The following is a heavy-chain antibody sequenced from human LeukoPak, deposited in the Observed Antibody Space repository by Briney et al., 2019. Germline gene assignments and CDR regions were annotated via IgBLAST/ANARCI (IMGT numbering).Heavy chain of an antibody. D-gene: IGHD3-16*01. CDR3: AKDSFGGPARAYFHY. CDR1: GFTFDDYG. Sequence: PGGSLRLSCAASGFTFDDYGMSWVRQAPGKGLEWVSSISGSGGYTYYADSVKGRFITSRDNSKNTLYLQMNSLRAEDTAVYYCAKDSFGGPARAYFHYWGQGTLVTVSS. J-gene: IGHJ4*02. CDR2: ISGSGGYT. V-gene: IGHV3-23*01.